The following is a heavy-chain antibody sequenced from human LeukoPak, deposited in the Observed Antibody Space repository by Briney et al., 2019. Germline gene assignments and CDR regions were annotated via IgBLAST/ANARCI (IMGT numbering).Heavy chain of an antibody. CDR2: ISSSGSTI. D-gene: IGHD3-3*01. CDR3: AKPESYRHYYETPSYYFDY. Sequence: PGGSLRLSCAASGFTFSSYEMNWVRQAPGKGLEWDSYISSSGSTIYYADSVKGRFTISRDNSKNTLYLQMNSLRAEDTAVYYCAKPESYRHYYETPSYYFDYWGQGTLVTVSS. J-gene: IGHJ4*02. V-gene: IGHV3-48*03. CDR1: GFTFSSYE.